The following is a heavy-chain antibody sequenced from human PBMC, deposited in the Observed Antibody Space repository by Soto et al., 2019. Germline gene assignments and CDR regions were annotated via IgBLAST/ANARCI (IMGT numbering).Heavy chain of an antibody. CDR2: ISGIGGST. CDR1: GFTFNKYA. D-gene: IGHD6-13*01. Sequence: PVVSMRLPCTVSGFTFNKYAGSWIRQTPGKGLECVSAISGIGGSTYYADAVKGRFTISRDNSKNTLYLQMNSLRAEDTAVYYCANTLSSSPVPAAASPDAFDIWGQRTMVTGSS. V-gene: IGHV3-23*01. CDR3: ANTLSSSPVPAAASPDAFDI. J-gene: IGHJ3*02.